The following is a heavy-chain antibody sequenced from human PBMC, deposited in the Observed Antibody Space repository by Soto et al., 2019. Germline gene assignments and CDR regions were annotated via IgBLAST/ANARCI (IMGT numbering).Heavy chain of an antibody. CDR1: GFTFSTYA. V-gene: IGHV3-11*01. D-gene: IGHD6-6*01. J-gene: IGHJ5*02. CDR3: AREGGIAARLRLDP. CDR2: ISTSGSTM. Sequence: GGSLRLSCAASGFTFSTYAMSWVRQAPGKGLEWVSTISTSGSTMYYADSVKGRFTISRDNAKNSLYLQMNSLRAEDTAVYYCAREGGIAARLRLDPWGQGTLVTVSS.